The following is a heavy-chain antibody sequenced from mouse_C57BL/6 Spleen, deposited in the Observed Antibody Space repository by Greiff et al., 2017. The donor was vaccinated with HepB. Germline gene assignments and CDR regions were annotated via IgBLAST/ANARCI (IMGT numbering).Heavy chain of an antibody. Sequence: VQLKQSGPVLVKPGASVKMSCKASGYTFTDYYMNWVKQSHGKSLEWIGVINPYNGGTSYNQKFKGKATLTVDKSSSTAYMELNSLTSEDSEVYYCARGERSTMVTTTGVYYAMDYWGQGTSVTVSS. CDR3: ARGERSTMVTTTGVYYAMDY. CDR1: GYTFTDYY. D-gene: IGHD2-2*01. J-gene: IGHJ4*01. V-gene: IGHV1-19*01. CDR2: INPYNGGT.